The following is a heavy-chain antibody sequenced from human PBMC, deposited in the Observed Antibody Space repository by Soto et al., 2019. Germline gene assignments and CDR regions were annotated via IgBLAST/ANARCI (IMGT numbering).Heavy chain of an antibody. CDR3: ARERGYRYGSDYGMDG. Sequence: SETLSLTCTASGDSISSYSWSWIRQVAGKGLEWIGRLYTSGSTKYSPSLKSRVTISVDTSKNQFSLKLSSVTAADTAVYYCARERGYRYGSDYGMDGWGQGTTVTL. V-gene: IGHV4-4*07. CDR2: LYTSGST. J-gene: IGHJ6*02. D-gene: IGHD5-18*01. CDR1: GDSISSYS.